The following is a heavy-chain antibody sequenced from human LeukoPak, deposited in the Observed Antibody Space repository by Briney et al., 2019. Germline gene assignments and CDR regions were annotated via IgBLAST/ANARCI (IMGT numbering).Heavy chain of an antibody. Sequence: PGGSLRLSCAASGFTFSSYEMNWVRQAPGKGLEWVSYISSSGSTIYYADSVKGRFTISRDNAKNSLYLQMNSLRAEDTAVYYCAREGIKYRADMYWGQGTLVTVSS. J-gene: IGHJ4*02. CDR2: ISSSGSTI. V-gene: IGHV3-48*03. D-gene: IGHD2-2*01. CDR3: AREGIKYRADMY. CDR1: GFTFSSYE.